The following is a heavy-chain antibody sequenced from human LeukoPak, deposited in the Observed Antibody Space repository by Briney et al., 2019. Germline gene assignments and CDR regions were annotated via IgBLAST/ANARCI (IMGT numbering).Heavy chain of an antibody. CDR1: GFTFSSYA. V-gene: IGHV3-23*01. J-gene: IGHJ5*02. Sequence: GSLRLSCAASGFTFSSYAMSWVRQAPGKGLEWVSAISGSGGSTYYADSVKGRFTISRDNSKNTLYLQVNSLRAEDTAVYYCAKGPPSYIVVVVAATPDWFDPWGQGTLVTVSS. D-gene: IGHD2-15*01. CDR2: ISGSGGST. CDR3: AKGPPSYIVVVVAATPDWFDP.